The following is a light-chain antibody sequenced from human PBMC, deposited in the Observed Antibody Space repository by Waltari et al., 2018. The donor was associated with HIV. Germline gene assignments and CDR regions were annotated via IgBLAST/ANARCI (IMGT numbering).Light chain of an antibody. CDR2: QAS. Sequence: DIHMTQSPSTVSASVGDSVTIACRPSKNINSWLAWYQQTPGKPPRFLIYQASTLERGVPSRFSGSGSGTLFTLTINNLQPADFGTYYCQQYHSYPVTFGGGTKVEIK. CDR1: KNINSW. CDR3: QQYHSYPVT. V-gene: IGKV1-5*01. J-gene: IGKJ4*02.